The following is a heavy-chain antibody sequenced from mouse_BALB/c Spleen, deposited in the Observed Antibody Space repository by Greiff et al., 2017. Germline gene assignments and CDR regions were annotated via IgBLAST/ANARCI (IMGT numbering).Heavy chain of an antibody. Sequence: EVQLQESGGGLVKPGGSLKLSCAASGFAFSSYDMSWVRQTPEKRLEWVAYISSGGGSTYYPDTVKGRFTISRDNAKNTLYLQMSSLKSEDTAMYYCARQRGRGFFDYWGQGTTLTVSS. D-gene: IGHD1-1*01. CDR3: ARQRGRGFFDY. CDR1: GFAFSSYD. V-gene: IGHV5-12-1*01. J-gene: IGHJ2*01. CDR2: ISSGGGST.